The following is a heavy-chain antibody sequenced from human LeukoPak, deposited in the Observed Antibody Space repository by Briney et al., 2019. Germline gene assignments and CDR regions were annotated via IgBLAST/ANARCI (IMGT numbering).Heavy chain of an antibody. CDR2: ISSSGSTI. CDR3: ARGEVRGEYYYYMDV. J-gene: IGHJ6*03. Sequence: GGSLRLSCAASGFTFSSYEMNWVRQAPGKGLGWVSYISSSGSTIYYADSVKGRFTISRDNAKNSLYLQMNSLRAEDTAVYYCARGEVRGEYYYYMDVWGKGTTVTVSS. D-gene: IGHD3-10*01. V-gene: IGHV3-48*03. CDR1: GFTFSSYE.